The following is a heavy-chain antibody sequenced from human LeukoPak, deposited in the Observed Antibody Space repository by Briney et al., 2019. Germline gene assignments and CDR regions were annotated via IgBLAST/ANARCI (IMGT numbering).Heavy chain of an antibody. J-gene: IGHJ5*02. D-gene: IGHD3-10*01. Sequence: GGSLRLSCAASGFTFSSYSMMWVRQAPGKGLEWVSYISSSSTTIHYADSVKGRFTISRDNSKNTLYLQMNSLRAEDTAVYYCAKSLTMVRGVNNWFDPWGQGTLVTVSS. CDR2: ISSSSTTI. V-gene: IGHV3-48*01. CDR1: GFTFSSYS. CDR3: AKSLTMVRGVNNWFDP.